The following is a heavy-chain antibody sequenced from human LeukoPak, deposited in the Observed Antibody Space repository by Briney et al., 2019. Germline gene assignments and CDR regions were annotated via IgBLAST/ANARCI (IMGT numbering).Heavy chain of an antibody. CDR1: GFTFSSYW. D-gene: IGHD3-3*01. CDR3: TRDFDFSSAI. Sequence: GGPLRLSCAASGFTFSSYWMHWVRQAPGKGLVWVSRISPDGSTTGHADSVKGRFTTSRDNAKNTLFLQMNSLRAEDTAVYYCTRDFDFSSAIWGQGTLVTVSS. J-gene: IGHJ4*02. V-gene: IGHV3-74*01. CDR2: ISPDGSTT.